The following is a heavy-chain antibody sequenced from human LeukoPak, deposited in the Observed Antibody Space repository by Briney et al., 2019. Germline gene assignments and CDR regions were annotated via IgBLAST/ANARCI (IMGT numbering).Heavy chain of an antibody. CDR2: ISTTGST. J-gene: IGHJ4*02. CDR1: GGSISSGSYY. V-gene: IGHV4-61*02. Sequence: PSETLSLTRTVSGGSISSGSYYWSWIRQPAGKGLEWVGRISTTGSTNCNPSLKSRVTISLDTSKNQFSLKLSSVTTADTAVYYCARGPDGITSDYWGQGTLVTVSS. D-gene: IGHD3-16*01. CDR3: ARGPDGITSDY.